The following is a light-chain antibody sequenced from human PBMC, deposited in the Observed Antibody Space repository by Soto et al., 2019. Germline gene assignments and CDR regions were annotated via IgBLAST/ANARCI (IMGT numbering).Light chain of an antibody. V-gene: IGKV1-27*01. J-gene: IGKJ4*01. Sequence: DIQMTQSPSSLFASVGDRVTITCRASHDITIDLAWYQQKPGKPPKLLISDVSKLQSGVPPRFSGSVYATDFTLTITNLQPEDVATYYCQKYNSYPPTFGGGTKVEI. CDR3: QKYNSYPPT. CDR2: DVS. CDR1: HDITID.